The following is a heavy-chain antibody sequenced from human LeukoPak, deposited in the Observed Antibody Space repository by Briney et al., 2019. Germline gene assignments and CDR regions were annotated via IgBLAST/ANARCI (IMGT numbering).Heavy chain of an antibody. J-gene: IGHJ4*02. CDR3: ARDGGSAVSYYSDY. CDR2: ITSGGTTI. CDR1: GFTFSDYY. D-gene: IGHD2-15*01. V-gene: IGHV3-11*01. Sequence: GGSLRLSCAASGFTFSDYYMSWVRQAPGKGLEWISHITSGGTTIYYADSVKGRFTISRDNAKKSLYLEMNSLRVEDTAVYYCARDGGSAVSYYSDYWGQGALVTVTS.